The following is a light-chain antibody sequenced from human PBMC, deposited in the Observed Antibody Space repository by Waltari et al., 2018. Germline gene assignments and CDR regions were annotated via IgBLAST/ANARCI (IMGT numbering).Light chain of an antibody. J-gene: IGLJ3*02. CDR1: TGAVTSGHY. V-gene: IGLV7-46*01. CDR3: LLFYNGARV. Sequence: QTVVTQEPSLTVSPGGTVTLTCVSSTGAVTSGHYPFWFQQKPGRAPRTLIYDTTNKHSWTPARFSGSLLGGEAALTLSGAQPEDEAEYYCLLFYNGARVFGGGTKLTVL. CDR2: DTT.